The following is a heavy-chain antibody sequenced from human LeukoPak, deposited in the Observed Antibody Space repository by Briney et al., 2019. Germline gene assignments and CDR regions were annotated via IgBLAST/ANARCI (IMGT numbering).Heavy chain of an antibody. CDR3: AKGGGRELLVEFDY. CDR1: GFTFSSYG. J-gene: IGHJ4*02. Sequence: PGGSLRLSCAASGFTFSSYGMHWVRQAPGKGLEWVAVISYDGSNKYYADSVKGRFTISRDNSKNTLYLQMNSLRAEDTAVYYCAKGGGRELLVEFDYWAREPWSPSPQ. V-gene: IGHV3-30*18. CDR2: ISYDGSNK. D-gene: IGHD3-10*01.